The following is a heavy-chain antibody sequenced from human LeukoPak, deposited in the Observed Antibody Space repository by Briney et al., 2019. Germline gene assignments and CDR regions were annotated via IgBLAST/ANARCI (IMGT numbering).Heavy chain of an antibody. CDR2: IKNDGSEK. CDR3: ARTYFCFDY. D-gene: IGHD2-21*01. V-gene: IGHV3-7*05. CDR1: GLTFIDSW. Sequence: GGSLRLSCAASGLTFIDSWRSWVRQTPREGLEWVANIKNDGSEKYYVVSVKGRFTISRDNAKNSLYLQMNSLRAEDTAVYYCARTYFCFDYWGQGILVTVSA. J-gene: IGHJ4*02.